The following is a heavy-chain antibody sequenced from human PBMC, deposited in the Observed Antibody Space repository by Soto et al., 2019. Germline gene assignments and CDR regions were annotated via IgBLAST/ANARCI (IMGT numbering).Heavy chain of an antibody. J-gene: IGHJ6*02. Sequence: PGGSLRLSCAASGVTFSNYGMHWVRQAPGKGLDWVALISYDGSNKYYADSVKGRFTISRDNSKNTLDLQMNSVRGEDTAVYYCAKDIALVRGVIMDMDVWGQGTTVTVSS. CDR1: GVTFSNYG. CDR2: ISYDGSNK. V-gene: IGHV3-30*18. CDR3: AKDIALVRGVIMDMDV. D-gene: IGHD3-10*01.